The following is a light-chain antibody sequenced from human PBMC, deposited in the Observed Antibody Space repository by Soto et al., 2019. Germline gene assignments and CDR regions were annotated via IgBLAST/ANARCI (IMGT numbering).Light chain of an antibody. CDR1: QGISNH. Sequence: DIQMTQSPSSLSASVGDRVTITCLASQGISNHLAWYQQKPGKVPKLLIYAAFALQSGVPSRFSGSGSGTDFTLTITSLQPEDVATYYCQKYNSAPLTFGPGTKVDIK. CDR3: QKYNSAPLT. V-gene: IGKV1-27*01. J-gene: IGKJ3*01. CDR2: AAF.